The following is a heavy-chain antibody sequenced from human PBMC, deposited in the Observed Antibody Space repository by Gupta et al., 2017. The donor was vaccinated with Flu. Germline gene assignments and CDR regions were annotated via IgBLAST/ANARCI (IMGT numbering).Heavy chain of an antibody. V-gene: IGHV4-31*03. CDR3: ARGLVAYDILTGYQPLGDHDY. J-gene: IGHJ4*02. CDR1: GGSISSGGYY. CDR2: IYYSGST. Sequence: QVQLQESGPGLVKPSQTLSLTCPVSGGSISSGGYYWSWIRQHPGKGLEWIGYIYYSGSTYYNPSLKSRVTISVDTSKNQFSLKLSSVTAADTAVYYCARGLVAYDILTGYQPLGDHDYWGQGTLVTVSS. D-gene: IGHD3-9*01.